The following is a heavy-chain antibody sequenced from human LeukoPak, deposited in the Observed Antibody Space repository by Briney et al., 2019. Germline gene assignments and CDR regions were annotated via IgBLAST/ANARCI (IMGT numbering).Heavy chain of an antibody. CDR3: ARVYSTYVRQFMDV. D-gene: IGHD4-11*01. V-gene: IGHV4-59*11. J-gene: IGHJ6*03. CDR2: IYYSGST. CDR1: GGSISSHY. Sequence: ETLPVTCTESGGSISSHYWSWIRQPPGKGLWWSGYIYYSGSTNYNPSLKSRVTISVVASKNQCSLKLSSVTAADTAVYYCARVYSTYVRQFMDVWGKGTTVTVSS.